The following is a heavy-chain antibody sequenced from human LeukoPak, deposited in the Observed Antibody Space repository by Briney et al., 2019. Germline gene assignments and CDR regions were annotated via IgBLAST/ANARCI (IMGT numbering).Heavy chain of an antibody. J-gene: IGHJ6*02. D-gene: IGHD3-9*01. V-gene: IGHV4-59*01. CDR3: AREGYYDILTGPPGEYYYGMDV. Sequence: SETLSLTCTVSGGSISSYYWSWIRQPPAQGLEWIGFIYYSGSTNYNPSLNSRVTISVDTSKNQFSLKLSSVTAADTAVYYCAREGYYDILTGPPGEYYYGMDVWGQGTTVTVSS. CDR1: GGSISSYY. CDR2: IYYSGST.